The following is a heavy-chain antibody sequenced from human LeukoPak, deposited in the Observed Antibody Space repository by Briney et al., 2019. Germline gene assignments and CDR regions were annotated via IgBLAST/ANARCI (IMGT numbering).Heavy chain of an antibody. CDR2: ISGSGVST. CDR1: GFTFSSYG. V-gene: IGHV3-23*01. CDR3: ARDYELELRDDAFDI. D-gene: IGHD1-7*01. J-gene: IGHJ3*02. Sequence: GGSLRLSCAASGFTFSSYGMHWVRQAPGKGLEWVSGISGSGVSTYYADSVKGRFTISRDNSRNTLYLQMNSLRAEDTAVYYCARDYELELRDDAFDIWGQGTMVTVSS.